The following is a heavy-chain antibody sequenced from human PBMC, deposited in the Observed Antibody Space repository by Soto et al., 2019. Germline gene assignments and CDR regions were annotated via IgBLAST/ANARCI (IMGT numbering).Heavy chain of an antibody. CDR3: AREGCSGGSCYSYYGMDV. Sequence: VGSLRLSCAASGFTFSSYGMHWVRQAPGKGLEWVAVIWYDGSNKYYADSVKGRFTISRDNSKNTLYLQMNSLRAEDTAVYYCAREGCSGGSCYSYYGMDVWGQGTTVTVSS. J-gene: IGHJ6*02. CDR2: IWYDGSNK. V-gene: IGHV3-33*01. D-gene: IGHD2-15*01. CDR1: GFTFSSYG.